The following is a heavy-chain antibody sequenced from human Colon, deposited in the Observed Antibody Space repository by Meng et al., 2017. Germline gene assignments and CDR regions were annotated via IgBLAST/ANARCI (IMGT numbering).Heavy chain of an antibody. J-gene: IGHJ5*02. D-gene: IGHD5-12*01. CDR2: INHSGST. Sequence: QVPLPQWGAGLLKPSETLSLTCAVYGGSFSGYYWSWIRQPPGKGLEWIGEINHSGSTNYNPSLKSRVTISVDTSKNQFSLKLSSVTAADTAAYYCARGRYSGYLPWGQGTLVTVSS. CDR3: ARGRYSGYLP. V-gene: IGHV4-34*01. CDR1: GGSFSGYY.